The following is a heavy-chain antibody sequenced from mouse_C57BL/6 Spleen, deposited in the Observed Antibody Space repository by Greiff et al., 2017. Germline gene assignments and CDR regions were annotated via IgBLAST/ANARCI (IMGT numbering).Heavy chain of an antibody. CDR3: ARIYGYYEVSLDY. Sequence: DVQLVESGGGLVKPGGSLKLSCAASGFTFSDYGMHWVRQAPEKGLEWIAYISRGGSTIYYAETVKGRFTISRDKANNTLFLQMTSLRSEDTAMYYCARIYGYYEVSLDYWGQGTLVTVSA. D-gene: IGHD2-3*01. CDR2: ISRGGSTI. CDR1: GFTFSDYG. V-gene: IGHV5-17*01. J-gene: IGHJ3*01.